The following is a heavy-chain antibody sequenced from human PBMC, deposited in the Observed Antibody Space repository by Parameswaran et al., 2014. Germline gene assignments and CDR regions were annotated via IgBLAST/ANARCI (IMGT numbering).Heavy chain of an antibody. Sequence: RWIRQPPGKGLEWVSVIYSGGSTYYADSVKGRFTISRDNSKNTLYLQMNSLRAEDTAVYYCARERFLVPAAIDYWGQGTLVTVSS. D-gene: IGHD2-2*02. J-gene: IGHJ4*02. V-gene: IGHV3-53*01. CDR3: ARERFLVPAAIDY. CDR2: IYSGGST.